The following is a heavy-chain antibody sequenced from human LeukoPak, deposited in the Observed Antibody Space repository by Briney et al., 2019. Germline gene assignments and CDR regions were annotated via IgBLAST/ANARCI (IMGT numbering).Heavy chain of an antibody. CDR1: GGSISSGGYS. Sequence: SQTLSLTCAVSGGSISSGGYSWSWIRQPPGKGLEWIGYIYHSGSTYYNPSLKSRVTISVDRSKNQFSLKLSSVTSADTAVYYCARGTMVRGVIRWFDPWGQGTLVTVSS. CDR3: ARGTMVRGVIRWFDP. CDR2: IYHSGST. D-gene: IGHD3-10*01. J-gene: IGHJ5*02. V-gene: IGHV4-30-2*01.